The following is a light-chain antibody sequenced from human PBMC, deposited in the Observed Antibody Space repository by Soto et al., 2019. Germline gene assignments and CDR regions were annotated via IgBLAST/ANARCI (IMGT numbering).Light chain of an antibody. J-gene: IGKJ2*01. Sequence: EIVMTQSPATLSVSPGERATLSCRASQSVSSNLAWYQQKPGQAPRLLIYGASTRATGIPARFSGSGSGTEFTLTISSLQSEDFAVYYCQQYKHRLPYTFGLGTNLDIK. CDR3: QQYKHRLPYT. V-gene: IGKV3-15*01. CDR1: QSVSSN. CDR2: GAS.